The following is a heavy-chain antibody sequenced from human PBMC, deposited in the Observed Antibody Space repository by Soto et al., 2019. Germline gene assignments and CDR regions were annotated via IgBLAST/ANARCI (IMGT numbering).Heavy chain of an antibody. J-gene: IGHJ3*02. CDR1: GFSLTSSGVS. CDR2: IYWDDDK. V-gene: IGHV2-5*02. Sequence: QITLKESGPTLVKSTQTLTLTCSFSGFSLTSSGVSVGWIRQPPGKALEWLAHIYWDDDKRYSPSLKSRLTITKDTSSNQVVLTMTNMDPVDTATFYCVHSSRYAAFDMWGLGTLVTVSS. CDR3: VHSSRYAAFDM. D-gene: IGHD3-9*01.